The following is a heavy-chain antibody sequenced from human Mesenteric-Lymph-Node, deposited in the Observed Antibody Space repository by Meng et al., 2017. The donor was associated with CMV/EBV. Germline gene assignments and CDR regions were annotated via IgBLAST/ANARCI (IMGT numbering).Heavy chain of an antibody. Sequence: VYGGSFSGYYWSWIRQPPGKGLEWVGEINHSGSTNYNPSLKSRVTISVDTSKNQFSLKLSSVTAADTAVFYCARVGVPRSSFYFDYWGQGTLVTVSS. D-gene: IGHD3-10*01. V-gene: IGHV4-34*01. CDR2: INHSGST. CDR3: ARVGVPRSSFYFDY. CDR1: GGSFSGYY. J-gene: IGHJ4*02.